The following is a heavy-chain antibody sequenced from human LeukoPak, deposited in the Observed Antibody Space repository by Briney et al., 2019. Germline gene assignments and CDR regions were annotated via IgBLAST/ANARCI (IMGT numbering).Heavy chain of an antibody. CDR3: ARVSSGIAAAGTSGG. V-gene: IGHV1-18*01. Sequence: ASVKVSCKASGYAFSSYGISWVRQAPGQGLGWMGWISVNNGNTHYAQKFQGRVTMTRDTSISTAYMELSRLRSDDTAVYYCARVSSGIAAAGTSGGWGQGTLVTVSS. CDR2: ISVNNGNT. CDR1: GYAFSSYG. J-gene: IGHJ4*02. D-gene: IGHD6-13*01.